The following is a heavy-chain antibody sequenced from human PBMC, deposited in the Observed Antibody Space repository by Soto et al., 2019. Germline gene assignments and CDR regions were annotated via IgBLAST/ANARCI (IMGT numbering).Heavy chain of an antibody. Sequence: GGSLRLSCAASGFTFSSYGMHWVRQAPGKGLEWVAVISYDGSNKYYADSVKGRFTISRDNSKNTLYLQMNSLRAEDTAVYYCAKEGHHYEILTGYRSYYGMDVWGQGTTVTVSS. CDR1: GFTFSSYG. V-gene: IGHV3-30*18. J-gene: IGHJ6*02. CDR2: ISYDGSNK. D-gene: IGHD3-9*01. CDR3: AKEGHHYEILTGYRSYYGMDV.